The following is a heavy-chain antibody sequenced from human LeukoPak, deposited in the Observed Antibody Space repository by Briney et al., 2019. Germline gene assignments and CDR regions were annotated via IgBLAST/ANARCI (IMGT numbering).Heavy chain of an antibody. J-gene: IGHJ4*02. CDR1: GYTFTSYG. CDR2: ISGYNHNT. D-gene: IGHD3-22*01. CDR3: ARTNVYYYASSDYYPYFDY. Sequence: AASVKVSCKASGYTFTSYGISWVRQAPGQGLEWMGWISGYNHNTNYAQKLQDRVTMTTDTSTSTAYMELRSLRSDDTAVYYCARTNVYYYASSDYYPYFDYWAQGTLVTVSS. V-gene: IGHV1-18*01.